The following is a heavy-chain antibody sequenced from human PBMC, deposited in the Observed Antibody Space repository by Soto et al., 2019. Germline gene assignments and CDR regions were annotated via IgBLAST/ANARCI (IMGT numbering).Heavy chain of an antibody. CDR2: IYNSGTT. V-gene: IGHV4-59*01. J-gene: IGHJ5*02. Sequence: PSETLSLTCAVSGDSITSNHWNWIRQPPGRGLEWIGYIYNSGTTKYNPSLKSRVIISVGTSKNQLSLKLSSVTAADTAVYYCARVSMSTVSWGFDPWGQGTLVTVSS. CDR3: ARVSMSTVSWGFDP. D-gene: IGHD4-4*01. CDR1: GDSITSNH.